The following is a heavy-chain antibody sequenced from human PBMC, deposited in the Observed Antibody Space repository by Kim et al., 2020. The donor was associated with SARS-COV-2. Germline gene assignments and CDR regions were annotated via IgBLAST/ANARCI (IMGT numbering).Heavy chain of an antibody. Sequence: GGSLRISCAASGFTFSNYAMAWVRQSPGKGLERVSTISAGVSSYYADSVKGRFTISRDNSRDTLYLQMKSLRAEDTAVYYCAKGYYNSGTSRGMDVCGPGTTVTVSS. CDR2: ISAGVSS. CDR1: GFTFSNYA. V-gene: IGHV3-23*01. CDR3: AKGYYNSGTSRGMDV. J-gene: IGHJ6*02. D-gene: IGHD3-10*01.